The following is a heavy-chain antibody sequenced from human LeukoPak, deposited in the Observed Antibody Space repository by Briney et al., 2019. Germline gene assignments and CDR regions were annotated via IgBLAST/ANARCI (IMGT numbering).Heavy chain of an antibody. J-gene: IGHJ4*02. D-gene: IGHD3-22*01. CDR1: GGSISSYY. Sequence: SETLSLTCTVSGGSISSYYWSWIRQPPGKGLEWIGYIYYSGSTNYNPSLKSRVTISVDTSKNQFSLTLSSVTAADTAVYYCARYYYDSSGYNYNCLDCWGQGTLVTVPS. CDR3: ARYYYDSSGYNYNCLDC. CDR2: IYYSGST. V-gene: IGHV4-59*08.